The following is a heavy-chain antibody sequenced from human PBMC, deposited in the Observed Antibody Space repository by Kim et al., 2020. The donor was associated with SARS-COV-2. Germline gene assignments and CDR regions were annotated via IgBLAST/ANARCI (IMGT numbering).Heavy chain of an antibody. J-gene: IGHJ6*02. CDR2: IYYSGST. CDR3: ATSELAYCGGDCYGPNYYYYGMDV. Sequence: SETLSLTCTVSGGSVSSGSYYWSWIRQPPGKGLEWIGYIYYSGSTNYNPSLKSRVTISVDTSKNQFSLKLSSVTAADTAVYYCATSELAYCGGDCYGPNYYYYGMDVWGQGTTVTVSS. CDR1: GGSVSSGSYY. V-gene: IGHV4-61*01. D-gene: IGHD2-21*02.